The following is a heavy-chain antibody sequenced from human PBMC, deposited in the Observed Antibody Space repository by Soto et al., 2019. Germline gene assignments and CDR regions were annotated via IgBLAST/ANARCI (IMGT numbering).Heavy chain of an antibody. D-gene: IGHD2-15*01. V-gene: IGHV4-59*08. J-gene: IGHJ5*02. CDR3: ARHEDCSGGPCSTGRWFDP. Sequence: QVQLQESGPGLVKPSEPLSLTCTVSSGSIYNYYWSWIRQPPGKGLEWIGYIYYSGSTTYNPSLKSRVTISVDTSKKQISLRLTSVTAADTAVYFCARHEDCSGGPCSTGRWFDPWGQGTLVIVSS. CDR1: SGSIYNYY. CDR2: IYYSGST.